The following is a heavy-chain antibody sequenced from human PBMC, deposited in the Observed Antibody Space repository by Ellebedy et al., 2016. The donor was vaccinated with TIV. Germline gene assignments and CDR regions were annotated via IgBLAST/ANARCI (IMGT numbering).Heavy chain of an antibody. CDR2: IYYSGST. D-gene: IGHD6-19*01. CDR1: GDSISSYY. Sequence: SETLSLTXSVSGDSISSYYWSWIRQPPGKGLEWIGYIYYSGSTNYNPSFKSRVTISEDTSKNQFSLRLTSVSAADTAVYYCARLIGWSSAPGYWGQGTLVTVSS. CDR3: ARLIGWSSAPGY. V-gene: IGHV4-59*08. J-gene: IGHJ4*02.